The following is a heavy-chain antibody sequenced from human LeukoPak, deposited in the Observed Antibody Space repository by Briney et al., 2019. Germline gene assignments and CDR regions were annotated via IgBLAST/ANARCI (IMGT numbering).Heavy chain of an antibody. CDR2: MNPNSGNT. CDR3: ARVNYDSSGYYYDGLDV. D-gene: IGHD3-22*01. CDR1: GYTSTSYD. J-gene: IGHJ6*02. Sequence: ASVTVSFKASGYTSTSYDINWVRQAAGQGLEWMGWMNPNSGNTGYAQEIQGRVTMARNTSISTAYMELSSLRSEDTAIYYCARVNYDSSGYYYDGLDVWGQGTTVTVSS. V-gene: IGHV1-8*01.